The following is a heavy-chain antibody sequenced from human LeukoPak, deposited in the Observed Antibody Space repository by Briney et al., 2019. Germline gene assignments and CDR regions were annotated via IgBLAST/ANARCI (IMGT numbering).Heavy chain of an antibody. Sequence: ASVKVSCKASGYTFTGFYIHWVRQAPGQGLEWMGWINPNSGGTNYAQKFQGRVTMTRDSPISTAYMELSSLRSEDTAVYYCAREGITGTWGLFNWFDPWGQGTLVTVSS. CDR2: INPNSGGT. J-gene: IGHJ5*02. CDR1: GYTFTGFY. D-gene: IGHD1-7*01. V-gene: IGHV1-2*02. CDR3: AREGITGTWGLFNWFDP.